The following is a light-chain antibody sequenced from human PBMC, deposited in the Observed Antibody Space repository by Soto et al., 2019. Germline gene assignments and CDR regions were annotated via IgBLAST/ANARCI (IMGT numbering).Light chain of an antibody. CDR3: AAWDDSLSGHYV. Sequence: QSVLTQPPSASGTPGQRVTLSFPGRSSNIGSNLVYWYQQLPGTAPKLLIYRNNQRPSGVPDRFSGSKSGTSASLAISGLRSEDEADYYCAAWDDSLSGHYVFGTGTKVTVL. J-gene: IGLJ1*01. V-gene: IGLV1-47*01. CDR1: SSNIGSNL. CDR2: RNN.